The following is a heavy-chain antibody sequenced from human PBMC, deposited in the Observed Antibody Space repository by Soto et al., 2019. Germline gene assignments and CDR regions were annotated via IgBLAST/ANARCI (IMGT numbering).Heavy chain of an antibody. D-gene: IGHD2-15*01. CDR1: GGSISSAGYY. J-gene: IGHJ5*01. V-gene: IGHV4-31*03. Sequence: SVTLSLTCTVSGGSISSAGYYWSSIRQHPGKGLEWIGYIFYSGNTYYNPSLKSRVTISIDTSKNQFSLKLNSVTAADTAVYYCARAPGGSWFNSWGQGTLVTVSS. CDR3: ARAPGGSWFNS. CDR2: IFYSGNT.